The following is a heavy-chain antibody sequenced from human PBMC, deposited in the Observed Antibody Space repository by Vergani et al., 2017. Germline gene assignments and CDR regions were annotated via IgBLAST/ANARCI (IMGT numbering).Heavy chain of an antibody. D-gene: IGHD4-11*01. Sequence: QVQLVESGGGVVQPGRSLRLSCAASGFTFSSYAMHWVRQAPGKGLEWVAVISYDGSNKYYADSVKGRFTISRDNSKNTLYLQMNSLRAEDTAVYYCAKEVDYTSFGMDVWGQGTTVTVSS. V-gene: IGHV3-30-3*01. CDR1: GFTFSSYA. CDR3: AKEVDYTSFGMDV. CDR2: ISYDGSNK. J-gene: IGHJ6*02.